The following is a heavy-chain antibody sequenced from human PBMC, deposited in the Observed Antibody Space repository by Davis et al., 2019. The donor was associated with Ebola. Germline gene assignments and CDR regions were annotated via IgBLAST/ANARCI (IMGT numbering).Heavy chain of an antibody. D-gene: IGHD2-21*02. Sequence: ASVTVSCKASGYIFSNYDINWVRQASGQGLEWMGWVNPYSGHTGYVEKFKGRVTMTGDPSISTAYMELSSLTIDDTAVYYCARGYSPKCRGGDCVNDYWGQGTLVTVSS. CDR3: ARGYSPKCRGGDCVNDY. J-gene: IGHJ4*02. CDR1: GYIFSNYD. V-gene: IGHV1-8*01. CDR2: VNPYSGHT.